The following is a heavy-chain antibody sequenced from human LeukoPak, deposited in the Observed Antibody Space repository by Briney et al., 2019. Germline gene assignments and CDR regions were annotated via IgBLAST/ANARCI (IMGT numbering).Heavy chain of an antibody. Sequence: GGSLRLSCAASGFTISSSAMSWVRQLPGKGLEWVSGISASGGSTSYADSVRGRFTISRDNSKNTLYVQVKSLVTEDTAAYYCAKGSYYESSGSFYFDSWGQGTLVTVSS. J-gene: IGHJ4*02. CDR1: GFTISSSA. V-gene: IGHV3-23*01. D-gene: IGHD3-22*01. CDR3: AKGSYYESSGSFYFDS. CDR2: ISASGGST.